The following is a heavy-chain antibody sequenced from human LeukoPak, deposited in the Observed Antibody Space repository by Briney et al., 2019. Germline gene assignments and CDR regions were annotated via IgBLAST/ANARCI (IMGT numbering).Heavy chain of an antibody. Sequence: GGSLRLSCAASGFTFSSYAMPWVRQAPGKGLEWVAVISYDGSNKYYADSVKGRFTISRDNSKNTLYLQMNSLRAEDTAVYYCARVNCRYYDSSGYIPRCHAFDIWGQGTMVTVSS. CDR2: ISYDGSNK. V-gene: IGHV3-30-3*01. CDR1: GFTFSSYA. D-gene: IGHD3-22*01. J-gene: IGHJ3*02. CDR3: ARVNCRYYDSSGYIPRCHAFDI.